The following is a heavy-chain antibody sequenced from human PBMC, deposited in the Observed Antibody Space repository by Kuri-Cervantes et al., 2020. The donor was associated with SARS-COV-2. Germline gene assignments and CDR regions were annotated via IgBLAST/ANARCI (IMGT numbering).Heavy chain of an antibody. CDR3: ARDASYSGSYGSFQH. V-gene: IGHV3-30*03. CDR2: ISYDGSDK. J-gene: IGHJ1*01. CDR1: GFTFSGYG. D-gene: IGHD1-26*01. Sequence: GESLKISCAASGFTFSGYGVHWVRQAPGKGLEWVALISYDGSDKNYADSVKGRFTISRDNSKSTLYLQMNTLKTEDTAMFYCARDASYSGSYGSFQHWGQGTLVTVSS.